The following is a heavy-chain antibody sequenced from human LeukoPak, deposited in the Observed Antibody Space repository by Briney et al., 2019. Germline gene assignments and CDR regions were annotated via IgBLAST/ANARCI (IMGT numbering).Heavy chain of an antibody. CDR3: AKDTSSRELLYYFDY. J-gene: IGHJ4*02. D-gene: IGHD1-26*01. CDR2: ISWNSGSI. V-gene: IGHV3-9*01. CDR1: GFTFDDYA. Sequence: GGSLRLSCAASGFTFDDYAMHWVRQAPGKGLEWVSGISWNSGSIGYADSVKGRFTISRDNAKNSLYLQMNSLRAEDTALYYCAKDTSSRELLYYFDYWGQGTLVTVSS.